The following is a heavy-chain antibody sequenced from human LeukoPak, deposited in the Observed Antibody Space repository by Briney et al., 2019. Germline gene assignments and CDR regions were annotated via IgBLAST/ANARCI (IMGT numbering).Heavy chain of an antibody. D-gene: IGHD6-19*01. Sequence: GGSLRLSCAASGFTFSSYWMHWVRQVPGKGLVWVSHMNTDGSTTSYADSVKGRFTISRDNDKNTLYLQMNSLRAEDTAVYYCGSAVAPPGHFQHWGQGTLVTVSS. V-gene: IGHV3-74*01. CDR2: MNTDGSTT. CDR3: GSAVAPPGHFQH. J-gene: IGHJ1*01. CDR1: GFTFSSYW.